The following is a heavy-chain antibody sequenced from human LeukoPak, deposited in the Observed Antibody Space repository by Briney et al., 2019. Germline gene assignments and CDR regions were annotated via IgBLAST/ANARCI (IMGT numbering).Heavy chain of an antibody. V-gene: IGHV4-59*08. CDR3: ARRDSSGYYGH. D-gene: IGHD3-22*01. CDR1: GGSISSYY. CDR2: IYYTGIT. J-gene: IGHJ4*02. Sequence: PSETLSLTCTVSGGSISSYYWSCIRQPPGKGLEWIGYIYYTGITNYNPSLRSRVTILVDTSKNHFTLNLSSVTAADTALYYCARRDSSGYYGHWGQGTLVTVSS.